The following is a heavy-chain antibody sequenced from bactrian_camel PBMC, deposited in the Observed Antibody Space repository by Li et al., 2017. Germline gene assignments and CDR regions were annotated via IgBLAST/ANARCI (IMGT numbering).Heavy chain of an antibody. CDR1: GLTFDDSD. CDR3: AARSGFRRYRFCSTENTGY. J-gene: IGHJ4*01. V-gene: IGHV3S55*01. Sequence: VQLVESGGGSVQAGGSLRLSCTSFGLTFDDSDMAWYRQAPGDECEMVSSISSDGSTYYVDSVKGRFTISRDNDKNNLYLQMNSLKAEDTAVYYCAARSGFRRYRFCSTENTGYWGQGTQVTVS. CDR2: ISSDGST. D-gene: IGHD2*01.